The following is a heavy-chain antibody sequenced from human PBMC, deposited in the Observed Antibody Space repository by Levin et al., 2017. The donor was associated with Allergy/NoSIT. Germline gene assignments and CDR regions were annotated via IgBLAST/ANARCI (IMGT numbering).Heavy chain of an antibody. J-gene: IGHJ4*02. CDR1: GFTFSSYW. CDR2: IKQDGSEK. CDR3: ARRYSDSRYGSGSYSL. D-gene: IGHD3-10*01. Sequence: GGSLRLSCAASGFTFSSYWMSWVRQAPGKGLEWVANIKQDGSEKYYVDSVKGRFTISRDNAKNSLYLQMNSLRAEDTAVYYCARRYSDSRYGSGSYSLWGQGTLVTVSS. V-gene: IGHV3-7*04.